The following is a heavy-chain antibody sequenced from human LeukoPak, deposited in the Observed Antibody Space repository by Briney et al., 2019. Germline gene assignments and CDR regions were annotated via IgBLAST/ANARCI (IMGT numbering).Heavy chain of an antibody. CDR2: IIPIFGTA. Sequence: SVKVSCKASGGTFSSYAISWVRQAPGQGLEWMGEIIPIFGTANYAQKFQGRVTITADKSTSTAYMELSSLRSEDTAVYYCAREGRGSGFEYFQHWGQGTLVTVSS. CDR1: GGTFSSYA. J-gene: IGHJ1*01. CDR3: AREGRGSGFEYFQH. V-gene: IGHV1-69*06. D-gene: IGHD6-19*01.